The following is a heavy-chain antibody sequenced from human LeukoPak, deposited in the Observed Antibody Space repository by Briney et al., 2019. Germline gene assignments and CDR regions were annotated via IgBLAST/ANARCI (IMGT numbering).Heavy chain of an antibody. D-gene: IGHD4-17*01. V-gene: IGHV3-30*02. CDR3: AKDRFGYGDYGPFDY. CDR2: IRYDGSNK. Sequence: PGGSLRLSCAASGFTFSSYGMHWVRQAPGKGLEWVAFIRYDGSNKYYADSVKGRFTISRDNSKNTLYLQMNSLRAEDTAVYYCAKDRFGYGDYGPFDYWGQGTLVTVSS. CDR1: GFTFSSYG. J-gene: IGHJ4*02.